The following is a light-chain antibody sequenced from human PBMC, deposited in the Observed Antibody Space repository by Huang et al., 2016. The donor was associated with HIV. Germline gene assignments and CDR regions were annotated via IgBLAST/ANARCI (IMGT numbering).Light chain of an antibody. CDR2: DAS. J-gene: IGKJ4*01. V-gene: IGKV3-11*01. CDR3: QQRSNSFLT. Sequence: EIVLTQSPATLSLSPGERATLSCRASQSVSSYLAWYQQKPGQAPRLLLYDASNRATGIPARFSGSGSGTDCTLTISSLEPEDFAVYYCQQRSNSFLTFGGGTKVEIK. CDR1: QSVSSY.